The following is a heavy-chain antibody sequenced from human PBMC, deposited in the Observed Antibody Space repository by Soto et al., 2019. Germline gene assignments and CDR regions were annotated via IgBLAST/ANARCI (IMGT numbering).Heavy chain of an antibody. D-gene: IGHD2-21*02. CDR2: ISYDGSNK. J-gene: IGHJ4*02. Sequence: QVQLVESGGGVVQPGRSLRLSCAASGFTFSSYAMHWVRQAPGKGLEWVAVISYDGSNKYYADSVKGRFTISRDNSKNTLYLQMNSLRAEDTAVYYCARDAARKHIVVVTAVYYFDYWGQGTLVTVSS. CDR1: GFTFSSYA. CDR3: ARDAARKHIVVVTAVYYFDY. V-gene: IGHV3-30-3*01.